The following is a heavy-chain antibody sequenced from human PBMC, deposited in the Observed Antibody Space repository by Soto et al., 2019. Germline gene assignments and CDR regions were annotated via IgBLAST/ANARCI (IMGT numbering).Heavy chain of an antibody. CDR2: ISGYNGNT. Sequence: QVQLVKSGTEVKRPGASVKVSCKASGYTFNSHGITWVRQAPGQGLEWMGWISGYNGNTNYEQKFLGRASMTTDTSSSTAYMELRGLRSDDTAVYYCARGGQCTSTSCYRDFHSGMDVWGQGTTVIVS. D-gene: IGHD2-2*01. V-gene: IGHV1-18*04. CDR3: ARGGQCTSTSCYRDFHSGMDV. CDR1: GYTFNSHG. J-gene: IGHJ6*02.